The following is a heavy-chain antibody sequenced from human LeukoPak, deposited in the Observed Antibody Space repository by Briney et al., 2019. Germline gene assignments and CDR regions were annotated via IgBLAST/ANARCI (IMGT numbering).Heavy chain of an antibody. Sequence: SETLSLTCAVYGGSFSGYYWSWIRQPPGKGLEWIGEINHSGSTNYNPSLKSRVTISVDTSKNQFSLKLSSVTAADTAVYHCARAGGDYYDSRELGYWGQGTLVTVSS. D-gene: IGHD3-22*01. J-gene: IGHJ4*02. V-gene: IGHV4-34*01. CDR1: GGSFSGYY. CDR3: ARAGGDYYDSRELGY. CDR2: INHSGST.